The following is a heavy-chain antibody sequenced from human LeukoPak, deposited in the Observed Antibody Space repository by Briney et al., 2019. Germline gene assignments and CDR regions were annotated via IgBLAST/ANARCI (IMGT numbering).Heavy chain of an antibody. D-gene: IGHD3-16*01. CDR2: SSSIGGRT. Sequence: GGSLRLSCAASGFTFSSHGMNWVRQAPGEGLEWVSGSSSIGGRTYYADSVKGRFTVTRDNSRDTLHLQMNSLRAEDTGVYYCAKDDAWGRFYHWGQGTLVTVSS. J-gene: IGHJ1*01. CDR3: AKDDAWGRFYH. CDR1: GFTFSSHG. V-gene: IGHV3-23*01.